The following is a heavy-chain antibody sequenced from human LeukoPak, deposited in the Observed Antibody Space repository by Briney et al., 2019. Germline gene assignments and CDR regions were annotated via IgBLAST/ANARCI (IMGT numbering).Heavy chain of an antibody. CDR2: ISAYNGNT. CDR1: GYTFTSYG. Sequence: ASVKVSCKASGYTFTSYGISWVRQAPGQGLEWMGWISAYNGNTNYVQKLQGRVTMTTDTSTSTAYMELRSLRSDDTAVYYCARDPHQQQLSPYYFDYWGRGTLVTVSS. CDR3: ARDPHQQQLSPYYFDY. J-gene: IGHJ4*02. V-gene: IGHV1-18*04. D-gene: IGHD6-13*01.